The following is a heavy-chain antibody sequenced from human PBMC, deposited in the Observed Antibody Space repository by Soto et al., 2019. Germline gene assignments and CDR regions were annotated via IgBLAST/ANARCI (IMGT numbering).Heavy chain of an antibody. D-gene: IGHD5-12*01. CDR2: VHSTGNT. CDR3: ARRGTYYFDY. J-gene: IGHJ4*02. V-gene: IGHV4-31*03. CDR1: GDSINTCSYF. Sequence: QVQLREAGPGLVEPSQTLSLTCTASGDSINTCSYFWSWIRQHPQKGLEWIGYVHSTGNTYYTPSLESRVTISIDTSENKFSLDLDSLTAADTAVYYCARRGTYYFDYWGQGIRVTVSS.